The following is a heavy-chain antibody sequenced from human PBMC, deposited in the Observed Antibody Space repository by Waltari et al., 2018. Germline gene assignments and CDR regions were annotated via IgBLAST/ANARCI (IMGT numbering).Heavy chain of an antibody. CDR3: AKDPQQTTVPAWAFDI. CDR1: GFTFSSYG. Sequence: QVQLVAAGGGVVQPGRSLRLSCAASGFTFSSYGMHWVRRAPGKGLEWVAVIWYDGSNKYYADSVKGRFTISRDNSKNTLYLQMNSLRAEDTAMYYCAKDPQQTTVPAWAFDIWGQGTMVTVSS. CDR2: IWYDGSNK. J-gene: IGHJ3*02. V-gene: IGHV3-30*18. D-gene: IGHD4-17*01.